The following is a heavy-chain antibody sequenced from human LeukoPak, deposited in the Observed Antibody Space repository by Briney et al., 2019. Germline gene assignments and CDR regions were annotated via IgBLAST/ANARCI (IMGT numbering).Heavy chain of an antibody. CDR3: ASASSHRIAAGGDY. V-gene: IGHV3-74*01. D-gene: IGHD6-13*01. CDR1: GFTFSNYW. Sequence: PGGSLRLSCAASGFTFSNYWMHWVRQAPGKGLVWISRINSAGSSRNYADSVKGRFTISRDNAKNTLYLQMNSLRAEDTAVYYCASASSHRIAAGGDYWGQGTLVTVSS. CDR2: INSAGSSR. J-gene: IGHJ4*02.